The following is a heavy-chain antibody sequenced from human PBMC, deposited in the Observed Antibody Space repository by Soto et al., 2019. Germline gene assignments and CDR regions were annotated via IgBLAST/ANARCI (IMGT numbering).Heavy chain of an antibody. J-gene: IGHJ6*02. D-gene: IGHD3-22*01. V-gene: IGHV3-23*01. CDR2: LSGSGVST. Sequence: EVQLLESGGGLVQPGGSLRLSCAASGFTFSSYAMTWVRQAPGKGLEWVSALSGSGVSTYYADSVKGRFTISRDNSKNKLYLQMNSLRAEDTAVYYCAKGGGSKDYYYPSGYYLYYYYAMDVWGQGTTVTVSS. CDR1: GFTFSSYA. CDR3: AKGGGSKDYYYPSGYYLYYYYAMDV.